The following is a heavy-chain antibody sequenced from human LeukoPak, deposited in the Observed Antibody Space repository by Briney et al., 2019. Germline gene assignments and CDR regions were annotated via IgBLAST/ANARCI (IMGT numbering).Heavy chain of an antibody. V-gene: IGHV3-23*01. J-gene: IGHJ4*02. CDR2: ISGSVGST. Sequence: PGGSLILSCAASGFTFSSYGMSWVRQAPGKGLEWVSAISGSVGSTYYPYSVKDRFTTSKDNSNNTLYLQMNSLRADTTALYYCLYGSYWKYYFDYWGQGTLVTVSS. CDR3: LYGSYWKYYFDY. D-gene: IGHD1-26*01. CDR1: GFTFSSYG.